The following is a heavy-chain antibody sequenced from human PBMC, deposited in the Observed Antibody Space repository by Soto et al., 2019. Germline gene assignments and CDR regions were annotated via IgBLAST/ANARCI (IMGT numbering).Heavy chain of an antibody. D-gene: IGHD3-3*01. V-gene: IGHV3-30*18. CDR1: GFTFSSYG. CDR3: AKDDIFWSGYYGADY. J-gene: IGHJ4*02. CDR2: ISYDGSNK. Sequence: QVQLVESGGGVVQPGRSLRLSCAASGFTFSSYGMHWVRQAPGKGLEWVAVISYDGSNKYYAYSVKGRFTISRDNSKNTLYLQMNSLRAEDTAVYYCAKDDIFWSGYYGADYWVPGTLVTVSS.